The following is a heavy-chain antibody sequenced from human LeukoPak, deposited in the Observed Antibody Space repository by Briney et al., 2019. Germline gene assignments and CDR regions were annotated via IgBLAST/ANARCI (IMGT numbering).Heavy chain of an antibody. Sequence: GASVKISCKASGYTFTSYIIHWVRQAPGQGLEWMGWINTNTGNPTYAQGFTGRFVFSLDTSVTTTYLQINSLKAEDTAVYYCVRRNYGSGVYRWFDPWGQGTLVTVSS. CDR1: GYTFTSYI. CDR2: INTNTGNP. V-gene: IGHV7-4-1*02. J-gene: IGHJ5*02. D-gene: IGHD3-10*01. CDR3: VRRNYGSGVYRWFDP.